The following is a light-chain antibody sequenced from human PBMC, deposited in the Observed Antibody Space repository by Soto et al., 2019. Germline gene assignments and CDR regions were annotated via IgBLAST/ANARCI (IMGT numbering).Light chain of an antibody. CDR2: EVN. Sequence: QSVLTQPPSASGSPGQSVTISCTGTSTDVGTYNYVSWYQHHPGKAPKLVIYEVNKRPSGVPDRFSGSKSGNTASLTVSGLQPEDEADYYCISYAGSLNLVFGGGTKLTVL. V-gene: IGLV2-8*01. J-gene: IGLJ2*01. CDR1: STDVGTYNY. CDR3: ISYAGSLNLV.